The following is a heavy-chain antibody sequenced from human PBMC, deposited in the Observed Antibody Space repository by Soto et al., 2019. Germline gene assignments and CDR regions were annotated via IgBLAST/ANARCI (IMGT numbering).Heavy chain of an antibody. CDR3: AKIWFGGNYYGMGV. D-gene: IGHD3-10*01. CDR1: GGSISSTFW. V-gene: IGHV4-4*02. Sequence: SETLSLTCAVSGGSISSTFWWTWVRQTPGKGLEWIGEIYHSGVTNYNPSLKSRVTISVDKSKNQFSLKVSSVTAADTAVYYCAKIWFGGNYYGMGVWGQGTTVTVSS. CDR2: IYHSGVT. J-gene: IGHJ6*02.